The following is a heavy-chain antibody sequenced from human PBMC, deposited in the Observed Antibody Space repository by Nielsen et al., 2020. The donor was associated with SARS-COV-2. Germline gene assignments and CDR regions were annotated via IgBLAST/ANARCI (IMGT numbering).Heavy chain of an antibody. V-gene: IGHV3-7*01. D-gene: IGHD5-18*01. J-gene: IGHJ4*02. Sequence: GESLKISCAASGFTFSSYGMHWVRQAPGKGLEWVANIKQDGSEKYYVDSVKGRFTISRDNAKNTLYLQMNSLRAEDTAVYYCARGWLVGTADYWGQGTLVTVSS. CDR3: ARGWLVGTADY. CDR1: GFTFSSYG. CDR2: IKQDGSEK.